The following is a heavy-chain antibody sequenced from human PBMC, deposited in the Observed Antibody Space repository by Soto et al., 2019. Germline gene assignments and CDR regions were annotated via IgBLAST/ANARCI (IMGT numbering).Heavy chain of an antibody. CDR1: GFTLNTYW. J-gene: IGHJ4*02. CDR3: CREDHCTYVY. Sequence: EVQLMESGGGLVQPGGSLRLSCVASGFTLNTYWMASVRQARGKGLEWVASIEQDGGGEFYVDSVKGRFTSSRDNAKNSLYLQIYSLRAEDTAVYFCCREDHCTYVYWGQGTLVTVSS. CDR2: IEQDGGGE. D-gene: IGHD2-8*01. V-gene: IGHV3-7*04.